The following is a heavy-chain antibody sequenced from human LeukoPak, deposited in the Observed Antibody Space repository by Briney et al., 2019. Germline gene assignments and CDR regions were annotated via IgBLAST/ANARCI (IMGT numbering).Heavy chain of an antibody. CDR1: GFTFSSYA. CDR3: AKGGYGSGSYYNKPLDY. Sequence: PGGSLRLSCAASGFTFSSYAMSWVRQAPGKGLEWVSAISGSGGSTYYADSVKGRFTISRDNSKNTLYLQMNSLRAEDTAVYYCAKGGYGSGSYYNKPLDYWGQGTLVTVSS. D-gene: IGHD3-10*01. V-gene: IGHV3-23*01. J-gene: IGHJ4*02. CDR2: ISGSGGST.